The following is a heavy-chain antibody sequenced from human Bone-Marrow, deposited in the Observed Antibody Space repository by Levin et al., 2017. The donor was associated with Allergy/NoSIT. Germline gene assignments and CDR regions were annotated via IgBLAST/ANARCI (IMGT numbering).Heavy chain of an antibody. V-gene: IGHV4-31*03. D-gene: IGHD3-16*01. CDR3: ARVLGLTGFFDP. J-gene: IGHJ5*02. CDR2: ISYSGTT. Sequence: SQTLSLTCTVSGTSINTHGYFWTWIRQHPGKGLEWIGYISYSGTTHFNPSLKSRLIISVDTSKRHFSLNLTSVTAADTAVYYCARVLGLTGFFDPWGQGALVTVSS. CDR1: GTSINTHGYF.